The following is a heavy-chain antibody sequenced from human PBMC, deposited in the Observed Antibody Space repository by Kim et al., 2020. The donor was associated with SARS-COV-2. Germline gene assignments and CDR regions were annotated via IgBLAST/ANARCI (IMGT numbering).Heavy chain of an antibody. Sequence: GGSLRLSCAASGFTVSSNYMSWVRQAPGKGLEWVSVIYSGGSTYYADSVKGRFTISRHNSKNTLYLQMNSLRAEDTAMYYCAREYYYGSGSYYVDYWGQGTLVTVSS. CDR1: GFTVSSNY. D-gene: IGHD3-10*01. CDR2: IYSGGST. V-gene: IGHV3-53*01. J-gene: IGHJ4*02. CDR3: AREYYYGSGSYYVDY.